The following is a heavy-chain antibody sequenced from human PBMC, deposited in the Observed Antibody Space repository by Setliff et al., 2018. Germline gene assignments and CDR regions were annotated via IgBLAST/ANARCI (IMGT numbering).Heavy chain of an antibody. D-gene: IGHD2-2*01. CDR2: ISGSGSST. V-gene: IGHV3-23*01. Sequence: ETLSLSCAASGFTFSNYAMSWVRQAPGKGLEWVSAISGSGSSTYYADSVKGRFTISRDNSKNTLYLQMNSLRAEDTAIYSCAKFSSVPGSRFFDYWGQGALVTVSS. CDR3: AKFSSVPGSRFFDY. CDR1: GFTFSNYA. J-gene: IGHJ4*02.